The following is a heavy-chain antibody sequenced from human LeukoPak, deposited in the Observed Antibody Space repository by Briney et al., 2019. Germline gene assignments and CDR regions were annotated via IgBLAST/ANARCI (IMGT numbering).Heavy chain of an antibody. D-gene: IGHD2-2*01. J-gene: IGHJ6*04. CDR1: GGSFSGYY. CDR3: ARGLLGYCSSNSCGMDG. Sequence: PSETLSLTCAVYGGSFSGYYWSWIRQPPGKGLEWIGEINHSGSTNYNPSLKSRVTISVDTSKNQFSLKLSSVTAADTAVYYCARGLLGYCSSNSCGMDGWGKGTTVNGSS. V-gene: IGHV4-34*01. CDR2: INHSGST.